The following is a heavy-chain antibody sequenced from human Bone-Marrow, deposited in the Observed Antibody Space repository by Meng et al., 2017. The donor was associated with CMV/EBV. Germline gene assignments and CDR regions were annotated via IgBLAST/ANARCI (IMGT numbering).Heavy chain of an antibody. CDR3: AKGQLYGGNFDYDAFDI. V-gene: IGHV3-30*02. CDR2: IRYDGSNK. Sequence: GESLKFSCAASGFTFSSYGMHWVRQAPGKGLEWVAFIRYDGSNKYYADSVKGRFTISRDNSKNTLYLQMNSLRAEDTAVYYCAKGQLYGGNFDYDAFDIWGQGTMVTVSS. J-gene: IGHJ3*02. CDR1: GFTFSSYG. D-gene: IGHD4-23*01.